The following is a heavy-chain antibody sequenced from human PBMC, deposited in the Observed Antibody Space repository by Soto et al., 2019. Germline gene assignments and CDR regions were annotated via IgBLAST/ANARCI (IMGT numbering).Heavy chain of an antibody. J-gene: IGHJ6*02. Sequence: GASGKVSCKASGYTFTSYAMHWLRQAPGQRLEWMGWINAGNGNTKYSQKFQGRVTITRDTSASTAYMELSSLRSEDTAVYYCARGGGRDYYYYGMDVWGQGTTVTVSS. CDR2: INAGNGNT. CDR1: GYTFTSYA. V-gene: IGHV1-3*01. CDR3: ARGGGRDYYYYGMDV. D-gene: IGHD3-16*01.